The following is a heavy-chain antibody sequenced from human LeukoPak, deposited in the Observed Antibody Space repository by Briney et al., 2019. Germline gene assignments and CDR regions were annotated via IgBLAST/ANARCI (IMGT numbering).Heavy chain of an antibody. CDR3: AKGPGSYKLLFFDY. J-gene: IGHJ4*02. D-gene: IGHD1-26*01. V-gene: IGHV3-23*01. CDR1: GFTFSSYA. CDR2: ISGSGGST. Sequence: GGSLRLSCAASGFTFSSYAMSWVRQAPGKGLEWVSAISGSGGSTYYADSVKGRFTISRDNSKNTLYLQMNGLRAEDTAVYYCAKGPGSYKLLFFDYWGQGTLVTVSS.